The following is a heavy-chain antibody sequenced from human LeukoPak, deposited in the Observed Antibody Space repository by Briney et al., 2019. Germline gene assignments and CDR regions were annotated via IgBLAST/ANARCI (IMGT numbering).Heavy chain of an antibody. D-gene: IGHD1-14*01. CDR1: GFTFSSYG. CDR3: ASLVAGTDAFDI. V-gene: IGHV3-30*02. CDR2: IRYDGSNK. J-gene: IGHJ3*02. Sequence: TGGSLRLSCAASGFTFSSYGMHWVRQAPGKGLEWVAFIRYDGSNKYYADSVKGRFTISRDNSKNTLYLQMNSLRAEDTAVYYCASLVAGTDAFDIWGQGTMVTVSS.